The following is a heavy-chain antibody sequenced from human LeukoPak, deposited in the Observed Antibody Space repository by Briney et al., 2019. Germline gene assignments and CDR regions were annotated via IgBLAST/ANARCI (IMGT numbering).Heavy chain of an antibody. J-gene: IGHJ4*02. CDR3: ARGKNSYVSADRGSDC. V-gene: IGHV3-7*01. CDR1: GFTFSSYW. D-gene: IGHD3-16*01. CDR2: INQAGSEK. Sequence: PGGSLRLSCAASGFTFSSYWMSGVRQAPGKGLEWVANINQAGSEKYYVDSVMGRVTISRDNAKNSLYLQLNSLRAEDTAVYYCARGKNSYVSADRGSDCWGQGTLVTVSS.